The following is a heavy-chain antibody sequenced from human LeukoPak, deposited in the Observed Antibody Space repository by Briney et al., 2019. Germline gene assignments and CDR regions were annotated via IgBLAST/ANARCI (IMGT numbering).Heavy chain of an antibody. J-gene: IGHJ4*02. D-gene: IGHD1-14*01. Sequence: GGSLRLSCATSGFTFRSFGMHWVRQAPGKGLEWVALISYDGSNKYYVDSVKGRFTISRDNSKNTLYLQMNSLRAEDTAVYYCAKSEGHTEPYWGQGTLVTVSS. CDR2: ISYDGSNK. CDR1: GFTFRSFG. V-gene: IGHV3-30*18. CDR3: AKSEGHTEPY.